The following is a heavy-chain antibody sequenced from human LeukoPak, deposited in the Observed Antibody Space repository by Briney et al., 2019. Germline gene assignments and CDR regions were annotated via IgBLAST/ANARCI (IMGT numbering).Heavy chain of an antibody. CDR3: ARTVEGLTMVRGVADYYYYMDV. CDR1: GGTFSSYA. CDR2: IIPIFGTP. D-gene: IGHD3-10*01. Sequence: SVKVSCKASGGTFSSYAISWVRQAPGQWLEWIGGIIPIFGTPKSAQKFQGRVTISADEYTSTVYMELSSLRSDDTAVYYCARTVEGLTMVRGVADYYYYMDVWGKGTTVTTSS. V-gene: IGHV1-69*13. J-gene: IGHJ6*03.